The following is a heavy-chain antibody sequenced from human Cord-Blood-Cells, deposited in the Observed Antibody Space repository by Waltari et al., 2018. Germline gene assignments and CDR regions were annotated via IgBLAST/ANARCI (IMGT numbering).Heavy chain of an antibody. CDR2: IYYSGST. D-gene: IGHD7-27*01. CDR1: GGSISSSSYY. J-gene: IGHJ4*02. CDR3: ARKATGVRFDY. Sequence: QLQLQESGPGLVKPSETLSLTCTVSGGSISSSSYYWGWIRQPPGKGLEWIGGIYYSGSTYYNPSLKSRVTISEDTSKNQFSLKLSSVTAADTAVYYCARKATGVRFDYWGQGTLVTVSS. V-gene: IGHV4-39*01.